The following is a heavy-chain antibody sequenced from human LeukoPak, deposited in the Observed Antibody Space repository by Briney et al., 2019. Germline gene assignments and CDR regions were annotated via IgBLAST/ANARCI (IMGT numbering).Heavy chain of an antibody. CDR3: ARETPRRGETRDGYR. D-gene: IGHD5-24*01. J-gene: IGHJ4*02. V-gene: IGHV3-48*04. Sequence: GGSLRLSCVASGFTFSSYSMNWVRQVPGKGLEWVSFISSSSSTIDYADSVKGRFTISRDNPKNTLYLQMNSLRAEDTAVYYCARETPRRGETRDGYRWGQGTVVTVSS. CDR1: GFTFSSYS. CDR2: ISSSSSTI.